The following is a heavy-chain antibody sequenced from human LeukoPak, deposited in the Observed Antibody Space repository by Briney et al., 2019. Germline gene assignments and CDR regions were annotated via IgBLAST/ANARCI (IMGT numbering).Heavy chain of an antibody. CDR3: ARDSSGWPYYYYYYGMDV. Sequence: GASVKVSCKASGYTFTSYGISWVRQAPGQGLEWMGWISAYSGNTNYAQKLQGRVTMTTDTSTSTAYMELRSLRSDDTAVYYCARDSSGWPYYYYYYGMDVWGQGTTVTVSS. CDR1: GYTFTSYG. CDR2: ISAYSGNT. J-gene: IGHJ6*02. V-gene: IGHV1-18*01. D-gene: IGHD6-19*01.